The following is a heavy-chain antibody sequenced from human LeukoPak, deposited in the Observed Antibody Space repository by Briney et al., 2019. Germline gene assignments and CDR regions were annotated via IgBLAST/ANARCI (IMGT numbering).Heavy chain of an antibody. CDR1: GFTFSSYW. Sequence: GGSLRLSCAASGFTFSSYWMHWVRQAPGKGLVWVSRINSDGSSTSYADSVKGRFTISRNNAKNTLYLQMNSLRAEDTAVYYCAREGVWRQQLVDYYYGMDVWGQGTTVTVSS. CDR3: AREGVWRQQLVDYYYGMDV. D-gene: IGHD6-13*01. CDR2: INSDGSST. J-gene: IGHJ6*02. V-gene: IGHV3-74*01.